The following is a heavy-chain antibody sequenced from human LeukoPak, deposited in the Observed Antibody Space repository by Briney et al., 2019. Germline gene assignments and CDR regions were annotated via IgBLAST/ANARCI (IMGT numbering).Heavy chain of an antibody. V-gene: IGHV3-69-1*01. CDR1: SITFTKAW. J-gene: IGHJ6*02. CDR3: ARAIIGDWYYYYGMDV. Sequence: GGSLRLSCAASSITFTKAWMNWVRQAPGKGLEWVSYISSSSTIYYADSVKGRFTISRDNAKNSLYLQMNSLRAEDTAVYYCARAIIGDWYYYYGMDVWGQGTTVTVSS. D-gene: IGHD2-21*01. CDR2: ISSSSTI.